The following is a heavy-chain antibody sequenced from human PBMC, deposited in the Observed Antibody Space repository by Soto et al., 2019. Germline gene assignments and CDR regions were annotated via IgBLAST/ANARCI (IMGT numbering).Heavy chain of an antibody. CDR2: INPSGGYT. CDR3: ARGGGIVVVTAPYDP. J-gene: IGHJ5*02. Sequence: QVQLVQSGAEVKKPGASVKVSCKASGYTFTSYYMNWVRQAPGQGLEWLGIINPSGGYTTYAQRFLGRVTMTSDTSTSTVHMELGSLTSEETAVYYCARGGGIVVVTAPYDPWGQGTLVTVSS. CDR1: GYTFTSYY. D-gene: IGHD2-21*02. V-gene: IGHV1-46*03.